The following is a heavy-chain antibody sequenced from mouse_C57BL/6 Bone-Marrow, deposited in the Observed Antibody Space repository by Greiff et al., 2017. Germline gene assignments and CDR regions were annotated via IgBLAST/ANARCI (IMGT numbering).Heavy chain of an antibody. D-gene: IGHD1-1*01. V-gene: IGHV1-55*01. CDR3: ARTLDTTGPYWDFDV. J-gene: IGHJ1*03. CDR1: GYTFTSYW. Sequence: QVQLQQPGAELVKPGASVKMSCKASGYTFTSYWITWVKQRPGQGLEWIGDIYPGSGSTNYNEKFKSKATLTVDTSSSTAYMQIRSLTSEDSAVYYCARTLDTTGPYWDFDVWGTGTTVTVAS. CDR2: IYPGSGST.